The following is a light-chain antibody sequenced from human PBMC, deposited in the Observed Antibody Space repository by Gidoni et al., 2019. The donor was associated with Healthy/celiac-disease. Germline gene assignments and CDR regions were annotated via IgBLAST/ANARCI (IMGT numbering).Light chain of an antibody. V-gene: IGLV3-21*02. CDR2: DDS. J-gene: IGLJ3*02. CDR3: QVWDSSSDHFWV. CDR1: NIGSKS. Sequence: SSVLPRPPSVSVAPGQTARITCGGNNIGSKSVHWYQQKPGQAPVLVVYDDSDRPSGIPERFSGSNSGNTATLTISRVEAGDEADYYCQVWDSSSDHFWVFGGGTKLTVL.